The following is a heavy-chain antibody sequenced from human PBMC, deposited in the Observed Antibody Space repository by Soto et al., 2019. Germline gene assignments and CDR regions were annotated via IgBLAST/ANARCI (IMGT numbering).Heavy chain of an antibody. Sequence: CEACGGGIERRSRLWVRQAPGQGLEWMGGIIPIFGTANYAQKFQGRVTITADKSTSTAYMELSSLRFEDTAVYYCARVIHASHFDYWGQGTLVTVSS. CDR2: IIPIFGTA. CDR1: GGGIERRS. J-gene: IGHJ4*02. D-gene: IGHD2-2*01. V-gene: IGHV1-69*06. CDR3: ARVIHASHFDY.